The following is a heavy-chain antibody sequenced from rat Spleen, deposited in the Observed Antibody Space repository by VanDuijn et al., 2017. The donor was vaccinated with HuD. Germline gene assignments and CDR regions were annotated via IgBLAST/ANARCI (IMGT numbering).Heavy chain of an antibody. CDR2: ISYDGSSI. J-gene: IGHJ2*01. Sequence: EVQLVESGGGLVQPGRSLKLSCAASGFTFSNYGMAWVRQAPTKGLEWVATISYDGSSIYYRDSVKGRFTISRDNAKSTLYLQMDSLRSEDTATYYCAKGGGSEGDYWGQGVMVTVSS. CDR3: AKGGGSEGDY. D-gene: IGHD5-1*01. CDR1: GFTFSNYG. V-gene: IGHV5-29*01.